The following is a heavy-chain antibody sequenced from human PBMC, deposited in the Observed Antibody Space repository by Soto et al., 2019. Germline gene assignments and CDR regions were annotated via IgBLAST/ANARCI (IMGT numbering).Heavy chain of an antibody. V-gene: IGHV1-3*01. CDR3: AGNQKGPYTGMDV. D-gene: IGHD5-18*01. Sequence: QVQLVQSGAEVKKPGASVKVSCKASGYIFTNYDMHWVRQAPGQRLEWMGRIIGGNGDTKYSQKFQDRVTFTRDTSASTAYMDLSSLTSEDTAVYYCAGNQKGPYTGMDVWGQGTTVTVSS. CDR2: IIGGNGDT. CDR1: GYIFTNYD. J-gene: IGHJ6*02.